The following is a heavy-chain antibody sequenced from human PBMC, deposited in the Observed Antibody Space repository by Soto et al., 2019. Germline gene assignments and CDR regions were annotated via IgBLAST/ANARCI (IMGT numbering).Heavy chain of an antibody. CDR1: GFTFSDYS. J-gene: IGHJ4*02. V-gene: IGHV3-23*01. CDR2: ISGGGSTT. D-gene: IGHD2-15*01. Sequence: EVQLLESGGGLVQPGGSLRLSCAASGFTFSDYSMTWVRQAPGMGLEWVSTISGGGSTTYYADSVEGRFIISRDNSKNTVYLQLDRLRAEDTAAYYCARRAGECNGGSCYSRFWGQGSLVTVSS. CDR3: ARRAGECNGGSCYSRF.